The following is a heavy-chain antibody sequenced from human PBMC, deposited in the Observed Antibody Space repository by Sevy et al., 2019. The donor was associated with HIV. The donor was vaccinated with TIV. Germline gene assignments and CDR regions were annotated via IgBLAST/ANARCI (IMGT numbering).Heavy chain of an antibody. CDR3: ARAIRTNYYFDY. V-gene: IGHV1-2*02. J-gene: IGHJ4*02. CDR2: INPNSGGT. Sequence: ASVKVSCKASGYTFTGYYMHWVRQAPGQGLECMGWINPNSGGTNYAQKFQGRVTLTRDTSISTAYMELSRLRYDDTAIYYCARAIRTNYYFDYWGQGTLVTVSS. CDR1: GYTFTGYY. D-gene: IGHD1-7*01.